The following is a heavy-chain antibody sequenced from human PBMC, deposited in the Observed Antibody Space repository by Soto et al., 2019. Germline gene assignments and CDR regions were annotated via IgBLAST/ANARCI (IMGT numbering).Heavy chain of an antibody. V-gene: IGHV3-23*01. CDR3: ARGRNVSPYVASDY. D-gene: IGHD2-21*01. CDR1: GFPFSNYG. CDR2: ISADSARA. J-gene: IGHJ4*02. Sequence: EVQLLESGGGLVQPGGSLRLSCTASGFPFSNYGMSWVRRTPGKGLEWVSVISADSARAFYADSVKGRFTISRDTSKNTLYLQMDNLRFEDTAVYYCARGRNVSPYVASDYWGQGTLVTVSS.